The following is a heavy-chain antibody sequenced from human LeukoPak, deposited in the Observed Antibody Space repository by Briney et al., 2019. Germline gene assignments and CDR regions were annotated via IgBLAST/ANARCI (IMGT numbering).Heavy chain of an antibody. Sequence: PGGSLRLSCAASGFTFSSYGMHWVRQAPGKGLEWVAFIRCDGSNKYYADSVKGRFTISRDNSKNTLYLQMNSLRAEDTAVYYCAKDRGSYSLDYWGQGTLVTVSS. J-gene: IGHJ4*02. D-gene: IGHD1-26*01. CDR1: GFTFSSYG. CDR2: IRCDGSNK. V-gene: IGHV3-30*02. CDR3: AKDRGSYSLDY.